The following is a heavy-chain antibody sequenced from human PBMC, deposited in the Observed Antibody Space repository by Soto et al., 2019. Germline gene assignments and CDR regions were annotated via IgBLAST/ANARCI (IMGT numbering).Heavy chain of an antibody. CDR3: ARVGGNYYVIYYYYGMDV. D-gene: IGHD1-26*01. CDR2: ISAYNGNT. Sequence: QVQLVQSGAEVKKPGASVKVSCKASGYTFTSYGISWVRQAPGQGLEWMGWISAYNGNTNYAQKRKGSVTRTTDESTSTAYMELRSLRSDDTAVYYCARVGGNYYVIYYYYGMDVWGQGTKVTVSS. J-gene: IGHJ6*02. V-gene: IGHV1-18*01. CDR1: GYTFTSYG.